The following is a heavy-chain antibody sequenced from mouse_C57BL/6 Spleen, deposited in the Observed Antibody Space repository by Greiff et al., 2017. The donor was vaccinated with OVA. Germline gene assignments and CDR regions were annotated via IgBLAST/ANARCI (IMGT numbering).Heavy chain of an antibody. V-gene: IGHV1-26*01. CDR1: GYTFTDYY. CDR2: INPNNGGT. J-gene: IGHJ4*01. Sequence: EVQLQQSGPELVKPGASVKISCKASGYTFTDYYMNWVKQSHGKSLEWIGDINPNNGGTSYNQKFKGKATLTVDKSSSTAYMELRSLTSEDSAVYYGAPNLEGYAMDYWGQGTSVTVSS. CDR3: APNLEGYAMDY.